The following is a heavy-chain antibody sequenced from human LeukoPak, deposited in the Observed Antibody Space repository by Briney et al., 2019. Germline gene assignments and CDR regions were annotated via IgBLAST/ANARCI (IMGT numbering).Heavy chain of an antibody. D-gene: IGHD3-22*01. CDR2: TRSKANSYAT. Sequence: GGSLRLSCAASGFTFSSYGMHWVRQAPGKGLEWVGRTRSKANSYATAYAASVKGRFTISRDDSKNTAYLQMNSLKTEDTAVYYCTRHPKRNYYDSSGLGTYYFDYWGQGTLVTVSS. CDR1: GFTFSSYG. V-gene: IGHV3-73*01. J-gene: IGHJ4*02. CDR3: TRHPKRNYYDSSGLGTYYFDY.